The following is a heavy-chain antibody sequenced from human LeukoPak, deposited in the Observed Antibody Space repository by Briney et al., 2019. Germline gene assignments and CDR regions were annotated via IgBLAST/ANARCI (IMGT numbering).Heavy chain of an antibody. Sequence: PGGSLRLSCAASGFTFSSYWMSWVRQAPGKGLEWEANIKQDGSEKYYVDSVKGRFTISRDNAKNSLYLQMNSLRAEDTAVYYCAREERCSGYDNDYWGQGTLVTVSS. J-gene: IGHJ4*02. CDR3: AREERCSGYDNDY. V-gene: IGHV3-7*01. CDR1: GFTFSSYW. CDR2: IKQDGSEK. D-gene: IGHD5-12*01.